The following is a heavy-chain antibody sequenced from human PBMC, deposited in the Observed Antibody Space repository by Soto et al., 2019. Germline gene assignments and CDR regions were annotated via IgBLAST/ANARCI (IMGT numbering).Heavy chain of an antibody. V-gene: IGHV2-5*02. CDR3: AHSLIGYYYDSSGSNWFDP. Sequence: SGPTLVNPTQTLTLTCTFSGFSLSTSGVGVGWIRQPPGKALEWLALIYWDDDRRYSPSLKSRLTITKDTSKNQVVLTMTNMDPVDTATYYCAHSLIGYYYDSSGSNWFDPWGQGTLVTVSS. CDR1: GFSLSTSGVG. CDR2: IYWDDDR. J-gene: IGHJ5*02. D-gene: IGHD3-22*01.